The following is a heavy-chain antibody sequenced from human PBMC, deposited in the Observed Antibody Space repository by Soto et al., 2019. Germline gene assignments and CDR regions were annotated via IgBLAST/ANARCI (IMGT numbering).Heavy chain of an antibody. CDR3: AKVGFYCTSSSCLDS. Sequence: ASVKVSCKTSGYTFSNYGVSWVRPAPGQGLEWMGWISAYNGNTNYAQNFQGRVTMTTDTSTSTAYMELRSLRSDDTAVYYCAKVGFYCTSSSCLDSWGQGTLVTVSS. V-gene: IGHV1-18*01. CDR1: GYTFSNYG. CDR2: ISAYNGNT. D-gene: IGHD2-2*01. J-gene: IGHJ4*02.